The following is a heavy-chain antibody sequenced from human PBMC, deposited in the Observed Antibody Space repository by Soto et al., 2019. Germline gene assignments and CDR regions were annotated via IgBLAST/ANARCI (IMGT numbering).Heavy chain of an antibody. CDR2: ISYSGST. CDR1: GGPMRSYY. CDR3: ARADPDAPVGY. D-gene: IGHD2-15*01. Sequence: TLSLTWTVSGGPMRSYYWTRLRQSPGRGLEWIGYISYSGSTYYNPSLKSRVTISADTSKNQLSMRMNSIIAADTAVYYCARADPDAPVGYWGQGTLVTVSS. J-gene: IGHJ4*02. V-gene: IGHV4-59*01.